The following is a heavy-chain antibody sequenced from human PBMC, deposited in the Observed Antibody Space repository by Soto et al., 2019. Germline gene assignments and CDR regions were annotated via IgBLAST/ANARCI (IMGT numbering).Heavy chain of an antibody. Sequence: EVQLLESGGGLVQPGGSLRLSCAASGFTFSSYAMSWVRQAPGKGLEWVSAISGSGGSTYYADSVKGRFTISRDNSKNTLYLQMNSLRAEDTAVYYCAKAYGNSLYYYYGMDVWGQGTTVTVSS. CDR2: ISGSGGST. V-gene: IGHV3-23*01. J-gene: IGHJ6*02. CDR3: AKAYGNSLYYYYGMDV. D-gene: IGHD3-10*01. CDR1: GFTFSSYA.